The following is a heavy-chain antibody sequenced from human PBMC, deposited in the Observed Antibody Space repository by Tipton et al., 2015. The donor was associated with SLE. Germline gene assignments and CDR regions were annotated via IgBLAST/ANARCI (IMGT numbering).Heavy chain of an antibody. CDR2: IYSGGSST. CDR1: GFTVSSNY. CDR3: ARETVGGFDY. J-gene: IGHJ4*02. V-gene: IGHV3-53*01. Sequence: SLRLSCAASGFTVSSNYMSWVRQAPGKGLEWVSVIYSGGSSTYYADSVKGRFTISRDNSKNTLYLQMNSLRAEDTAVYYCARETVGGFDYWGQGTLVTVSS.